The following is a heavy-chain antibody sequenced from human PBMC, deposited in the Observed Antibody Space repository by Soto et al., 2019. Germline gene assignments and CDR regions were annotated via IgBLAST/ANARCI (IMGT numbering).Heavy chain of an antibody. CDR2: ISSNGGST. V-gene: IGHV3-64D*06. CDR3: VRPTLTCKEICAFDI. J-gene: IGHJ3*02. Sequence: PGGSLRLSCSASGFTFSSYAMHWVRQAPGKGLEYVSAISSNGGSTYYADSVKGRFTISRDNSKNTLYLQMSSLRAEDTAVYYCVRPTLTCKEICAFDIWGQGTMVTVSS. CDR1: GFTFSSYA. D-gene: IGHD2-15*01.